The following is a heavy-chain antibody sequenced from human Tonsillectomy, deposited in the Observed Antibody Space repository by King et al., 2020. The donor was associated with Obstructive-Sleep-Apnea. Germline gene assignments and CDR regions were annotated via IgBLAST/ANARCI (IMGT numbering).Heavy chain of an antibody. CDR1: GGSISNGAYY. V-gene: IGHV4-31*03. CDR3: ARVPEMATAPGRFDY. Sequence: QLQESGPGLLKPSQTLSLTCSVSGGSISNGAYYWSWIRQHPEKGLEWIGYFYYSGSTYYNPSLKSRVTISVDTSKNQFSLKLSSVTAADTAVYYCARVPEMATAPGRFDYWGQGTLVTVSS. J-gene: IGHJ4*02. D-gene: IGHD5-24*01. CDR2: FYYSGST.